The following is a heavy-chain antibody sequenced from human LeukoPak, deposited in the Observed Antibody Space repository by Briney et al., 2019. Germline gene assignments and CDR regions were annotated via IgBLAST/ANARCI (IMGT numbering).Heavy chain of an antibody. CDR1: GGSISSSSYY. CDR3: ARVGYCSSTSCTRDNWFDP. J-gene: IGHJ5*02. V-gene: IGHV4-39*07. CDR2: IYYSGST. Sequence: SETLSLTCTVSGGSISSSSYYWGWIRQPPGKGLEWIGSIYYSGSTYYNPSLKSRVTISVDTSKNQFSLKLSSVTAADTAVYYCARVGYCSSTSCTRDNWFDPWGQGTLVTVSS. D-gene: IGHD2-2*01.